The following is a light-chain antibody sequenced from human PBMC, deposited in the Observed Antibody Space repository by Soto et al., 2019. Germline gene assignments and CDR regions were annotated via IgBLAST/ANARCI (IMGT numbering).Light chain of an antibody. CDR3: SSYTRSSTVV. Sequence: QSALTQPASVSGSPGQSITISCTGTSSDIGGYKSVSWYQQHPGKAPKLMIYEVSNRPSGVSNRFSGSKSGNTASLTISGLQAEDEADYYCSSYTRSSTVVFGGGTKVTVL. CDR2: EVS. V-gene: IGLV2-14*01. CDR1: SSDIGGYKS. J-gene: IGLJ2*01.